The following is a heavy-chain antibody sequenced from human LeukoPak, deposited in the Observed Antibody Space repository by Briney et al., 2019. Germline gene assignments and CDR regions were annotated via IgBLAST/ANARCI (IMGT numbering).Heavy chain of an antibody. CDR1: GFTFRSYA. D-gene: IGHD3-22*01. Sequence: GGSLRLSCAASGFTFRSYAMHWVRQAPGKGLEWVAVISYDGSNKYYADSVKGRLTISRDNSKNTLHLQMNSLRAEDTAVYYCARPTYYHDSSCYGFWSQGTLVTVSS. V-gene: IGHV3-30*04. J-gene: IGHJ4*02. CDR3: ARPTYYHDSSCYGF. CDR2: ISYDGSNK.